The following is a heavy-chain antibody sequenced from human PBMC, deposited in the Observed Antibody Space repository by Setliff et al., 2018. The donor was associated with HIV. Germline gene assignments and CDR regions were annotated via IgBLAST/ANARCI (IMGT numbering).Heavy chain of an antibody. CDR2: ITPIGTT. D-gene: IGHD4-17*01. CDR1: GGTFSHYM. J-gene: IGHJ4*02. V-gene: IGHV1-69*13. CDR3: ARSGSPYGPNSGHFDS. Sequence: GASVKVSCKASGGTFSHYMIIWVRQAPGQGFEWVGVITPIGTTNFAQTFQGRVTITADESTNTVHMELSRLTSDDTAMYFCARSGSPYGPNSGHFDSWGQGTLVTVSS.